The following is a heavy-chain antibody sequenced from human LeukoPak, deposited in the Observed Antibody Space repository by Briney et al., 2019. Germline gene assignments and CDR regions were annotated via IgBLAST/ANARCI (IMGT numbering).Heavy chain of an antibody. CDR1: GGSISSYY. CDR3: ARTLPRAPYYFDY. CDR2: IYYSGST. Sequence: PSETLSLTCTVSGGSISSYYWSWIRQPPGKGLEWIGYIYYSGSTNYNPSLKSRVTISVDTFKNQFSLKLSSVTAADTAVYYCARTLPRAPYYFDYWGQGTLVTVSS. J-gene: IGHJ4*02. D-gene: IGHD3-16*01. V-gene: IGHV4-59*01.